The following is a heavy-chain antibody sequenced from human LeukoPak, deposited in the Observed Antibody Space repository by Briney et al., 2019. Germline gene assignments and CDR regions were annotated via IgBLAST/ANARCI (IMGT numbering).Heavy chain of an antibody. CDR2: IYWNDDK. D-gene: IGHD3-22*01. J-gene: IGHJ4*02. Sequence: SGPTLVIPSQTLTLTCTFSGFLLSPSGVGVGWIRQPQGKALGWLALIYWNDDKRYSPSLKSRLTITKDTSKNQVVLTISNMDPVDTATYYCAHYRRFSYYYDSSGHIYWGQGTLVTVSS. CDR1: GFLLSPSGVG. V-gene: IGHV2-5*01. CDR3: AHYRRFSYYYDSSGHIY.